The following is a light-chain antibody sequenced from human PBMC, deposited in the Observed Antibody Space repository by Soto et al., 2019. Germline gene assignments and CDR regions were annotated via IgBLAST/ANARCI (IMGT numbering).Light chain of an antibody. CDR3: CSYAGSSAFAV. Sequence: QSVLTQPASVSGSPGQSITISCTGTSSDVGSYNLVSWYQQHPGKVPKLMIYGDTTRPSGVSNRFSGSKSGNTASLTISGLQAEDEADYYCCSYAGSSAFAVFGGGTQLTVL. J-gene: IGLJ2*01. V-gene: IGLV2-23*02. CDR1: SSDVGSYNL. CDR2: GDT.